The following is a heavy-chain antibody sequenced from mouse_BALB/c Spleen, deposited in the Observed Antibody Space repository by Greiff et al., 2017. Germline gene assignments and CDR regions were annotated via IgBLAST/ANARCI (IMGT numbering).Heavy chain of an antibody. Sequence: LQESGAELAKPGASVKMSCKASGYTFTSYWMHWVKQRPGQGLEWIGYINPSTGYTEYNQKFKDKATLTADKSSSTAYMQLSSLTSEDSAVYYCARSYYRSYAMDYWGQGTSVTVSS. V-gene: IGHV1-7*01. J-gene: IGHJ4*01. D-gene: IGHD2-14*01. CDR1: GYTFTSYW. CDR3: ARSYYRSYAMDY. CDR2: INPSTGYT.